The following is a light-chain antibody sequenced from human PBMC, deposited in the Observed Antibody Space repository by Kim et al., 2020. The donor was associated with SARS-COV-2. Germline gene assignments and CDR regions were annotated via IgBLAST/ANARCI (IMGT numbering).Light chain of an antibody. J-gene: IGKJ1*01. CDR1: QSISTW. CDR3: QRYNTPPWT. V-gene: IGKV1-5*03. CDR2: KTS. Sequence: SASNGASLTSTSRASQSISTWLAWYQQKQGRAPKLLIHKTSSLEPGVSSRFSGSGSGTEFTLTISSLQPDDYATYYCQRYNTPPWTFGQGTKLAI.